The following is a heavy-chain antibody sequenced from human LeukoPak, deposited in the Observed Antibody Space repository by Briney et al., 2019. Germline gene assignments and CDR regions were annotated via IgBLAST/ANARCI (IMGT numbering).Heavy chain of an antibody. CDR2: IYYSGST. D-gene: IGHD4-11*01. Sequence: PSETLPLTCTVSGGSISRGDYYWSWIRQPPGKGLEWIGYIYYSGSTYYNPSLKSRVTISVDTSKNQFSLKLSSVTAADTAVYYCARDVTLGDYSNYDVHYYYYGMDVWGQGTTVTVSS. V-gene: IGHV4-30-4*01. CDR1: GGSISRGDYY. J-gene: IGHJ6*02. CDR3: ARDVTLGDYSNYDVHYYYYGMDV.